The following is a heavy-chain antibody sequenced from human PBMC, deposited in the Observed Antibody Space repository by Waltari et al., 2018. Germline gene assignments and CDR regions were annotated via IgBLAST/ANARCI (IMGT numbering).Heavy chain of an antibody. Sequence: QVQLVQSGAEVTKPGSSVKVSCKASGGTFSRYAISWGRQAPGQGLEWMGGIIPIFGTANYAQKFQGRVTITADESTSTAYMELSSLRAEDTAVYYCARVRWTGYSSGWYGDYWGQGTLVTVSS. J-gene: IGHJ4*02. CDR1: GGTFSRYA. CDR2: IIPIFGTA. D-gene: IGHD6-19*01. V-gene: IGHV1-69*01. CDR3: ARVRWTGYSSGWYGDY.